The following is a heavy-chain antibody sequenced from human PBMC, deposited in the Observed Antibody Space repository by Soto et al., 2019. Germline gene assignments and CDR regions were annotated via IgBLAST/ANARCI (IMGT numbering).Heavy chain of an antibody. V-gene: IGHV1-46*03. CDR1: GYTFISYS. CDR3: ARESGGY. J-gene: IGHJ4*02. CDR2: IIPSGGIT. Sequence: ASVKVSCKASGYTFISYSMHWVRQAPGQGLEWMGAIIPSGGITTYAQKFQGRVTMTRDTSTSTVYMELSSLRSEDTAVYYCARESGGYWGQGTLVTVSS. D-gene: IGHD2-15*01.